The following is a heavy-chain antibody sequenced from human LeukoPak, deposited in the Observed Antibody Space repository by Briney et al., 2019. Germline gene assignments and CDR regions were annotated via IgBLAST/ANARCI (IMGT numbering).Heavy chain of an antibody. CDR3: ARVLAVEIAARHGWFDP. CDR1: GFTFDDYG. V-gene: IGHV3-20*04. Sequence: GGSLRLSCAASGFTFDDYGMSWVRQAPGKGLEWVSGINWNGGSTGYADSVKGRFTISRDNAKNSLCMQMNSLRAEDTALYYCARVLAVEIAARHGWFDPWGQGTLVTVSS. D-gene: IGHD6-6*01. J-gene: IGHJ5*02. CDR2: INWNGGST.